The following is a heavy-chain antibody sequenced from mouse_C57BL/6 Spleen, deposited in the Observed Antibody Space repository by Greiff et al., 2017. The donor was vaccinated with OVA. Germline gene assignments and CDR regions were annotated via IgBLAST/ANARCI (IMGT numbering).Heavy chain of an antibody. CDR3: TRWDGYFYYFDY. D-gene: IGHD2-3*01. CDR1: GYTFTDYE. Sequence: QVQLQQSGAELVRPGASVTLSCKASGYTFTDYEMHWVKQTPVHGLEWIGAIDPETGGTAYNQKFKGKAILTADKSSSTAYMELRSLTSEDSAVYYCTRWDGYFYYFDYWGQGTTLTVSS. CDR2: IDPETGGT. V-gene: IGHV1-15*01. J-gene: IGHJ2*01.